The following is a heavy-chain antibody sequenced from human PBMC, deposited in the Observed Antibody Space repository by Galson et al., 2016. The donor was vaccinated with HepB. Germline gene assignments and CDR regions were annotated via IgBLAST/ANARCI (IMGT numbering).Heavy chain of an antibody. D-gene: IGHD3-3*01. CDR2: IHSGGST. V-gene: IGHV3-53*01. Sequence: SLRLSCAASGFTVRTLYMSWVRQAPGKGLEWVSVIHSGGSTYNADSVKGRFTVFRDDSKNTVYLQMNSLRVEDAAIYYCAREGFNAFDVWGQGTVVTISS. CDR1: GFTVRTLY. J-gene: IGHJ3*01. CDR3: AREGFNAFDV.